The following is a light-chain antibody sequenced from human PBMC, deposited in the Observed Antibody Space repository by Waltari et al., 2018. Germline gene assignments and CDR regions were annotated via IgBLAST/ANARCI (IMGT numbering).Light chain of an antibody. J-gene: IGLJ3*02. CDR2: EVS. CDR1: SSDVGGYNY. Sequence: QSALTQPPSASGSPGQSVTISCTGTSSDVGGYNYVSWYQQHPGKAPKLIIYEVSKRPSGVPDRFSGSKSGNTASLTVSGLQTEDEANYYCSSSAGSYNVVFGGGTKLTVL. V-gene: IGLV2-8*01. CDR3: SSSAGSYNVV.